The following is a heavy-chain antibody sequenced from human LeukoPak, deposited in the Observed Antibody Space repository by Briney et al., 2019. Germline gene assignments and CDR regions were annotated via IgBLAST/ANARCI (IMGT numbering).Heavy chain of an antibody. J-gene: IGHJ4*02. V-gene: IGHV3-74*01. Sequence: PGGSLRLSCAASGFTFKNYWMHWVRQAPGKGPVWVSRINSDGSDTSYADSVKGRFTISRDNAKNTLYLQMNCLRAEDTAVYYCARDPSFDWGQGTLVTVSS. CDR3: ARDPSFD. CDR1: GFTFKNYW. CDR2: INSDGSDT. D-gene: IGHD3-16*01.